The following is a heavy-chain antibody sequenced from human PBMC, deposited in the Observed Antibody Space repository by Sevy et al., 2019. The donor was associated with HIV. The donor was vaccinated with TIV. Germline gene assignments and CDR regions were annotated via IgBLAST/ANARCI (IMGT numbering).Heavy chain of an antibody. J-gene: IGHJ4*02. CDR2: INSDGSGT. V-gene: IGHV3-74*01. CDR3: ARGGLTSSGWYAY. D-gene: IGHD6-19*01. CDR1: GFTFSSYW. Sequence: GGSLRLSCAASGFTFSSYWMHWVSQAPGKGLEWVSRINSDGSGTSYADSVKGRLTISRDNAKNTVYLEMNSLGAEDTAVYYCARGGLTSSGWYAYWGQGALVTVSS.